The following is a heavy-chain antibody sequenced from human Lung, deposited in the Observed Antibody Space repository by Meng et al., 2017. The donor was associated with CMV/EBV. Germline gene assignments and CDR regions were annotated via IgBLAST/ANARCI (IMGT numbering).Heavy chain of an antibody. D-gene: IGHD2-2*01. CDR3: ARVNIVVVPAAPLDV. CDR2: ISYDGSNK. CDR1: GFTFSSYA. V-gene: IGHV3-30-3*01. J-gene: IGHJ6*02. Sequence: GESXKISXAASGFTFSSYAMHWVRQAPGKGLEWVAVISYDGSNKYYADSVKGRFTISRDNSKNTLYLQMNSLRAEDTAVYYCARVNIVVVPAAPLDVWGQGTTVTVSS.